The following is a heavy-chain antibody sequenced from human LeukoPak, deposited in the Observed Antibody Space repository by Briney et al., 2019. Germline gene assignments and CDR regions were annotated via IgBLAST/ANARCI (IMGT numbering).Heavy chain of an antibody. CDR3: AKGVYYGSEDHEY. J-gene: IGHJ4*02. CDR1: GFTFSSYA. V-gene: IGHV3-23*01. CDR2: IIGSGGST. Sequence: PGGSLRLSCAASGFTFSSYAMSWVRQAPGKGLEWVSGIIGSGGSTYYADSVKGRFTISRDNAKNTLYLQINTLRAEDTAVYYCAKGVYYGSEDHEYWGQGTLVTVSS. D-gene: IGHD3-10*01.